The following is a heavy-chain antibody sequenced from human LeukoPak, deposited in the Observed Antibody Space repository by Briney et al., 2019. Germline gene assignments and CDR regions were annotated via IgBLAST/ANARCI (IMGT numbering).Heavy chain of an antibody. V-gene: IGHV1-69*06. CDR2: IIPIFGTA. Sequence: GSSVTVSFQASGGTFSNYAISWVRQAPGQGLEWMGGIIPIFGTANYAQKFQGRVTITADKSTSTAYMELSSLRSEDTAVYYCARYYDILTGGYYFDYWGQGTLVTVSS. CDR3: ARYYDILTGGYYFDY. D-gene: IGHD3-9*01. CDR1: GGTFSNYA. J-gene: IGHJ4*02.